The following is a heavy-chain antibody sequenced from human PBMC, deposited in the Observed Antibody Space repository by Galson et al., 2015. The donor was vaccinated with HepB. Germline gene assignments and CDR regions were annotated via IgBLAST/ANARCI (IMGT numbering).Heavy chain of an antibody. V-gene: IGHV1-3*01. CDR1: GYTFTSYA. Sequence: SVKVSCKASGYTFTSYAMHWVRQAPGQRLEWMGWINAGNGNTKYSQKFQGRVTITRDTSASTAYMELSSLRSEDTAVYYCARDPDTAMDPGLDYWGQGTLVTVSS. CDR3: ARDPDTAMDPGLDY. J-gene: IGHJ4*02. CDR2: INAGNGNT. D-gene: IGHD5-18*01.